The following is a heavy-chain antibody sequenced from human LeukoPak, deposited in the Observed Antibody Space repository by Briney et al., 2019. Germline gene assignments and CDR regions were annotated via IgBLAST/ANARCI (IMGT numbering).Heavy chain of an antibody. D-gene: IGHD3-22*01. CDR3: TTAQGYYYDSSGYPVAFDS. Sequence: GGSLRLSCVASGFTFSNAWMSWVRQAPGKGLEWVGRIKSKTDGGTTDYAAPVKGRFTISRDDSKNTLYLQMNSLKTEDTAVYYCTTAQGYYYDSSGYPVAFDSWGQGKMVTVSS. CDR1: GFTFSNAW. J-gene: IGHJ3*02. V-gene: IGHV3-15*01. CDR2: IKSKTDGGTT.